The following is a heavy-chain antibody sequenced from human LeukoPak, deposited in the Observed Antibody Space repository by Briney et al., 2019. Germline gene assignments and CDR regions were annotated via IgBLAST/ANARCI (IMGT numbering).Heavy chain of an antibody. CDR3: ARGAATYRGYVRYAFEF. V-gene: IGHV1-46*01. CDR2: INPSGGNT. D-gene: IGHD5-12*01. Sequence: ASVKVSCKASGYTFTSYYMHWVRQAPGQGLEWMGIINPSGGNTRHAQKFQGRVTITADKSTSIAYMELSGLRSEDTAVYYCARGAATYRGYVRYAFEFWGQGTMVTVSS. CDR1: GYTFTSYY. J-gene: IGHJ3*01.